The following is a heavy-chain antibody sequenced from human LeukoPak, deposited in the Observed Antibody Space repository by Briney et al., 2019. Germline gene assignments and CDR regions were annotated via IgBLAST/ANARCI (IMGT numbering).Heavy chain of an antibody. D-gene: IGHD6-13*01. CDR2: ISSSSSYI. J-gene: IGHJ4*02. CDR1: GFTFSSYS. V-gene: IGHV3-21*01. CDR3: ARDRSSWYRGELDY. Sequence: GGSVRLSCAASGFTFSSYSMNWVRQAPGKGLEWVSSISSSSSYIYYADSVKGRFTISRDNAKNSLYLQMNSLRAEDTAVYYCARDRSSWYRGELDYWGQGTLVTVSS.